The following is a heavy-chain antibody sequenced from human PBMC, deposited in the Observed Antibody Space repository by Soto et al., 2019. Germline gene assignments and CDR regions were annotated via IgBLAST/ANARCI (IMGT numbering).Heavy chain of an antibody. CDR2: ISYDGSSK. Sequence: QVQLVESGGGVVQPGRSLRLSCAASGFTFSSYAMHWVRQAPGKGLEWVAVISYDGSSKYYADSVKGRFTISRDNSKNTLYLQMNSLRAEDTAVYYCARAYNWNNWGQGTLVTVSS. CDR3: ARAYNWNN. V-gene: IGHV3-30-3*01. D-gene: IGHD1-20*01. CDR1: GFTFSSYA. J-gene: IGHJ4*02.